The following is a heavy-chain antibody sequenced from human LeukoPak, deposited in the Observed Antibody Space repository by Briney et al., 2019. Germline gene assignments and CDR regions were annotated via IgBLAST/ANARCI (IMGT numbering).Heavy chain of an antibody. V-gene: IGHV4-4*07. Sequence: SETLSLSCTASGGSFSSYYRSWVRQPAGKGLEWIARIYTSGSTNYYASLKSRVTMSVDTSKNQSALKLSSVTAADTAGYYCARDRDYYDSSGYSPRFDLWGQGTLVTVSS. CDR3: ARDRDYYDSSGYSPRFDL. D-gene: IGHD3-22*01. CDR2: IYTSGST. CDR1: GGSFSSYY. J-gene: IGHJ5*02.